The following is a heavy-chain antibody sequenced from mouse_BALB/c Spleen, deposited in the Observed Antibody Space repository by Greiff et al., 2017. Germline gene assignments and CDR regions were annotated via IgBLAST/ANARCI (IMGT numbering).Heavy chain of an antibody. CDR3: ARFDGNYGGFSAY. J-gene: IGHJ3*01. CDR2: ILPGSGST. V-gene: IGHV1-9*01. Sequence: VQLVESGAELMKPGASVKISCKATGYTFSSYWIEWVKQRPGHGLEWIGEILPGSGSTNYNEKFKGKATFTADTSSNTAYMQLSSLTSEDSAVYYCARFDGNYGGFSAYWGQGTLVTVSA. CDR1: GYTFSSYW. D-gene: IGHD2-1*01.